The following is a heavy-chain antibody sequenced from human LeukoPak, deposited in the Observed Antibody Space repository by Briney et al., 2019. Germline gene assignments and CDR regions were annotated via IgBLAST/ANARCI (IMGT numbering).Heavy chain of an antibody. Sequence: PSETLSLTCAVYGGSFSGYYWSWIRQPPGKGLEWIGGINHSGSTNYNPSLKSRVTISVDTSKNQFSLKLSSVTAADTAVYYCAREGYCSSTSCYHFDYWGQGTLVTVSS. CDR1: GGSFSGYY. J-gene: IGHJ4*02. CDR3: AREGYCSSTSCYHFDY. CDR2: INHSGST. V-gene: IGHV4-34*01. D-gene: IGHD2-2*01.